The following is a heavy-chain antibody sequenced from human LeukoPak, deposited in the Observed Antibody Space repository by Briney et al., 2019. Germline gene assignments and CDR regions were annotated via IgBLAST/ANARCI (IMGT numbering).Heavy chain of an antibody. V-gene: IGHV3-74*01. CDR3: AKDQIGYNKPIDY. CDR2: ISSDGSST. Sequence: PGGSLRLSCAASGFTFSSYWVHWVRQAPGKGLVWVSRISSDGSSTSYADSVKGRFTISRDNSKNTLYLQMNSLRAEDTAVYYCAKDQIGYNKPIDYWGQGTLVTVSS. J-gene: IGHJ4*02. D-gene: IGHD5-24*01. CDR1: GFTFSSYW.